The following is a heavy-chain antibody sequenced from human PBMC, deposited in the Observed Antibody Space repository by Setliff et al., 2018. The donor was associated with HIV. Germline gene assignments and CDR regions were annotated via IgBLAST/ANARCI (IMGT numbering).Heavy chain of an antibody. CDR2: TYYSGST. V-gene: IGHV4-38-2*02. J-gene: IGHJ3*02. Sequence: SETLSLTCTVSTDPITTPYYWGWIRQPPGKGLEWIGTTYYSGSTDYNTSLKSRLTISVDTSKNQFTLKLNSVTAADTAVYYCARHYRELLGDAFDIWGQGTLVT. CDR1: TDPITTPYY. CDR3: ARHYRELLGDAFDI. D-gene: IGHD1-7*01.